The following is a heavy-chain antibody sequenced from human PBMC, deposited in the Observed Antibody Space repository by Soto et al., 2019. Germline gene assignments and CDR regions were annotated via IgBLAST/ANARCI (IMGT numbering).Heavy chain of an antibody. CDR2: INPNSGGT. CDR3: ARVGITIFGVVTGMDV. CDR1: GYTFTGYY. J-gene: IGHJ6*02. V-gene: IGHV1-2*02. D-gene: IGHD3-3*01. Sequence: ASVKVSCKASGYTFTGYYMHWVRQAPGQGLEWMGWINPNSGGTNYAQKFQGRVTMTRDTSISTAYMELSRLRSDDTAVYYCARVGITIFGVVTGMDVWGQGTTVTAP.